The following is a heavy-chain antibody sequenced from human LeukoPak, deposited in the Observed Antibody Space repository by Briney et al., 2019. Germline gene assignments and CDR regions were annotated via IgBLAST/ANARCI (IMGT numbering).Heavy chain of an antibody. CDR1: GNSFTSYW. J-gene: IGHJ4*02. CDR2: VFMGDSDT. Sequence: GESLKISCKVSGNSFTSYWIGWVRQMPGKGLECMGIVFMGDSDTRYSPSFQGQVAISSDKSIHTAHLQWSSLKASDTAMYYCAIVSCSSTTCPFDSWAWEPWSPSPQ. V-gene: IGHV5-51*01. D-gene: IGHD2/OR15-2a*01. CDR3: AIVSCSSTTCPFDS.